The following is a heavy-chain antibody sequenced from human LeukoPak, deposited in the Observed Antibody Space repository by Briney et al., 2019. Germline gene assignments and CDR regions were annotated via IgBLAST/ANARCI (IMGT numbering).Heavy chain of an antibody. D-gene: IGHD3-10*01. J-gene: IGHJ3*02. Sequence: PGGSLRLSCAISGFTFSACELTWVRQAPGKGLEWVSYISRSGSTRYYADSVKGRFTIPRDNAKNSLYLQMNSLRAEDTAVYYCARVATMVRVPLDALDIWGQGTMVSVSS. CDR1: GFTFSACE. CDR3: ARVATMVRVPLDALDI. CDR2: ISRSGSTR. V-gene: IGHV3-48*03.